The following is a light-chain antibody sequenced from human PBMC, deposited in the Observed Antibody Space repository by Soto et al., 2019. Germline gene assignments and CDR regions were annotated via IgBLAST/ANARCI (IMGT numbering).Light chain of an antibody. CDR2: DAS. Sequence: DIQMTQSPSSLSASVGDRDTITCQASQDISNYLNWYQQKPGKAPKLLIYDASNLETGVPSRFSGSGSGTDFTFTISSLQPEDIATYYCQQYDNLPHFGPGTKVDIK. V-gene: IGKV1-33*01. CDR3: QQYDNLPH. CDR1: QDISNY. J-gene: IGKJ3*01.